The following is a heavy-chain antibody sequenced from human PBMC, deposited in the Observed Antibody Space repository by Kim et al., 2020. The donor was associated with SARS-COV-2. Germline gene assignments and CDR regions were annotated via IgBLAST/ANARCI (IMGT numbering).Heavy chain of an antibody. J-gene: IGHJ4*02. CDR2: ISSSSYI. CDR3: ARAVVAATFDY. V-gene: IGHV3-21*01. Sequence: GGSLRLSCAASGFTFSSYSMNWVRQAPGKGLEWVSSISSSSYIYYADSVKGRFTISRDNAKNSLYLQMNSLRAEDTAVYYCARAVVAATFDYWGQGTLVTVSS. D-gene: IGHD2-15*01. CDR1: GFTFSSYS.